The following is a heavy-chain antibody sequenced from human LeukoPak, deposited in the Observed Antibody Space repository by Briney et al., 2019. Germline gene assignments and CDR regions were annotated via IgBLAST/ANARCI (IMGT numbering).Heavy chain of an antibody. CDR2: IHPSTGNP. Sequence: ASVKVSCKASGYTFTNYAMNWVRQAPGQGLEWMGWIHPSTGNPTYAQGFTGRFVFSLDTSVSAAYLQISSLKAEDTAVYYCARYPPLEWLSEFDYWGQGTLVTVSS. J-gene: IGHJ4*02. D-gene: IGHD3-3*01. CDR1: GYTFTNYA. CDR3: ARYPPLEWLSEFDY. V-gene: IGHV7-4-1*02.